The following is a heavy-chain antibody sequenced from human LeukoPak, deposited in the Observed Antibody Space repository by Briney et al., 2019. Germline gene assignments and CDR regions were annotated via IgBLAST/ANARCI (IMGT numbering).Heavy chain of an antibody. D-gene: IGHD6-13*01. Sequence: SETLSLTCTVSGGSISRYYWSWIRQPPGKGLEWIGYIYYSGSTSYNSSLKSRATISLDTPKNQFSLRLSSVTAADTAVYYCNGGSSWDPYNYWGQGILVTVSS. CDR2: IYYSGST. V-gene: IGHV4-59*01. CDR1: GGSISRYY. CDR3: NGGSSWDPYNY. J-gene: IGHJ4*02.